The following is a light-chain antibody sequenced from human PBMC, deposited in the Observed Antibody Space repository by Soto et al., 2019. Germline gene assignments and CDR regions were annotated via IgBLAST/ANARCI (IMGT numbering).Light chain of an antibody. J-gene: IGKJ3*01. Sequence: DIQMTQSPFSLSASVGDTVTLTFRASQDISNYLNWLQQKPGKAPKLLIYAASTLQTGVPSRFSGSESGTDFTLTISSLQPEDFAIYFCLQSYTFPFTFGPG. V-gene: IGKV1-39*01. CDR3: LQSYTFPFT. CDR1: QDISNY. CDR2: AAS.